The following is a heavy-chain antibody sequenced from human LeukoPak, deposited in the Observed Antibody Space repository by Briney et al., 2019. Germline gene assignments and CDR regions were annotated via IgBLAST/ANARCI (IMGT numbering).Heavy chain of an antibody. CDR2: ISSSSSYI. J-gene: IGHJ5*02. Sequence: GGSLRLSCAASGFTFDDYGMSWVRQAPGNGLEWVSSISSSSSYIYYADSVKGRFTISRDNAKNSLYLQMNSLRAEDTAVYYCARDFLWSPGYCSGGSCYDPNWFDPWGQGTLVTVSS. V-gene: IGHV3-21*01. D-gene: IGHD2-15*01. CDR1: GFTFDDYG. CDR3: ARDFLWSPGYCSGGSCYDPNWFDP.